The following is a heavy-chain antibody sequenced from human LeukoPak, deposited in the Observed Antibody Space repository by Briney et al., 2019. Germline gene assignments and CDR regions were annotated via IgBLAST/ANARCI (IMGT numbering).Heavy chain of an antibody. D-gene: IGHD3-22*01. CDR3: ARGFWLGSKRKYYYDSSGYYFNY. Sequence: SETLSLICTVSGGSISSSSYYWGWIRQPPGKGLEWIGRMFTPGTINYNPSLKSRVTISVDTSKNQFSLKLSSVTAADTAVYYCARGFWLGSKRKYYYDSSGYYFNYWGQGTLVTVSS. CDR1: GGSISSSSYY. J-gene: IGHJ4*02. CDR2: MFTPGTI. V-gene: IGHV4-39*07.